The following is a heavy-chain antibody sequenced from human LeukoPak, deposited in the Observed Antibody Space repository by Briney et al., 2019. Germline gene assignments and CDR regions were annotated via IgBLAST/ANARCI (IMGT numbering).Heavy chain of an antibody. CDR2: IHYTGST. CDR3: ARVLGERYCST. V-gene: IGHV4-59*01. D-gene: IGHD2-15*01. Sequence: SETLSLTCAVSGGSISSYYWSWIRQPPGKGLEWIGYIHYTGSTNYNPSLKSRVTISVDTSKNQFSLKLSSVTAADTAVYYCARVLGERYCSTWGQGTLVTVSS. CDR1: GGSISSYY. J-gene: IGHJ5*02.